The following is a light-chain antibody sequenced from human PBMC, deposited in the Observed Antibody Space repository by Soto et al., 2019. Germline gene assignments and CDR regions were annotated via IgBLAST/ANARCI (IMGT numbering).Light chain of an antibody. J-gene: IGKJ1*01. V-gene: IGKV1-5*01. CDR3: QQYETFSGT. CDR1: QSISDW. Sequence: IQMTQSPSTLPAYIGDRVTITCRASQSISDWLAWYQQKPGTAPKVLINHASSLQSGVPSRFSGSGSGTEFTLTISSLQPDDFATYYCQQYETFSGTFGPGTKVDI. CDR2: HAS.